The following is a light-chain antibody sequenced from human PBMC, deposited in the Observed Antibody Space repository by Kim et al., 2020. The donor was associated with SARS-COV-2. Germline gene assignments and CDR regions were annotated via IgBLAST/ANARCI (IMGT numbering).Light chain of an antibody. CDR1: QSINIW. CDR3: QQYNTYPWT. CDR2: KAS. J-gene: IGKJ1*01. V-gene: IGKV1-5*03. Sequence: ASVGDRVTITCRASQSINIWSAWYQQKPGKAPKLLIYKASSLESGVPSRFSGGGSATEFTLTISSLQPDDFSTYYCQQYNTYPWTFGQGTKVDIK.